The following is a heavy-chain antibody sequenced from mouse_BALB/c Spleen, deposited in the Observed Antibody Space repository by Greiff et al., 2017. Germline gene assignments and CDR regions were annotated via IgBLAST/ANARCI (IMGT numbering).Heavy chain of an antibody. CDR2: ILPGSGST. CDR3: ARSKRVAWLAY. J-gene: IGHJ3*01. V-gene: IGHV1-9*01. Sequence: VKLMESGAELMKPGASVKISCKATGYTFSSYWIEWVKQRPGHGLEWIGEILPGSGSTNYNEKFKGKATFTADTSSNTAYMQLSSLTSEDSAVYYCARSKRVAWLAYWGQGTLVTVSA. CDR1: GYTFSSYW. D-gene: IGHD1-1*02.